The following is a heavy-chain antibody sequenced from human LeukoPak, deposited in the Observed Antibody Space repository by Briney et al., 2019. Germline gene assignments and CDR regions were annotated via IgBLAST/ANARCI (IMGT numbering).Heavy chain of an antibody. CDR1: GFTFSSYA. V-gene: IGHV3-15*07. CDR3: TNSLPSGSFYYGMDV. J-gene: IGHJ6*02. Sequence: GGSLRLSCAASGFTFSSYAMHWVRQAPGKGLEWVGRIKSKTDGGTTDYAAPVKGRFTISRDDSKNTLYLQMNSLKTEDTAVYYCTNSLPSGSFYYGMDVWGQGTTVTVSS. CDR2: IKSKTDGGTT. D-gene: IGHD1-26*01.